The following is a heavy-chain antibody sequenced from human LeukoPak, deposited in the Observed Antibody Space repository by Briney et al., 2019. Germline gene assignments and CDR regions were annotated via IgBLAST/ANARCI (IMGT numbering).Heavy chain of an antibody. CDR2: ITTAGDT. J-gene: IGHJ4*02. V-gene: IGHV3-13*01. D-gene: IGHD1-14*01. CDR1: GFTFSSYD. Sequence: GGSLRLSCAASGFTFSSYDFHWVRQPTGKGLEWVSIITTAGDTYYPGSVKGRFTISRENAKNSLYLQMNSLRAEDTAVYYCAEGITGGWWGQGTLVTVSS. CDR3: AEGITGGW.